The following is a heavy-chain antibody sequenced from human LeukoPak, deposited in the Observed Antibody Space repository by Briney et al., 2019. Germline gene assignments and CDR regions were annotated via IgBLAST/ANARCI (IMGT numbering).Heavy chain of an antibody. CDR2: FYSGGST. CDR3: AKDRRHSYGFGD. V-gene: IGHV3-53*01. Sequence: GGSLRLSCAASGFTVSDNYMSWVRQAPGKGLEWVSVFYSGGSTYYADSVKGRFTISRDNSKNTLYLQMNSLRAEDTAVYYCAKDRRHSYGFGDWGQGTLVTVSS. CDR1: GFTVSDNY. D-gene: IGHD5-18*01. J-gene: IGHJ4*02.